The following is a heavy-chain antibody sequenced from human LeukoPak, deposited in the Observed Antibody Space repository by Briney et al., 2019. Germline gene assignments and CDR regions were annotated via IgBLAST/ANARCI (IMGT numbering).Heavy chain of an antibody. CDR1: GFTVSSNY. V-gene: IGHV3-66*01. CDR2: IYSGGST. CDR3: ARAGDGYNMHFDY. D-gene: IGHD5-24*01. J-gene: IGHJ4*02. Sequence: PGGSLRLSCAASGFTVSSNYMSWVRQAPGKGLEWVSVIYSGGSTYCADSVKGRFTISRDNSKNTLYLQMNSLRAEDTAVYYCARAGDGYNMHFDYWGQGTLVTVSS.